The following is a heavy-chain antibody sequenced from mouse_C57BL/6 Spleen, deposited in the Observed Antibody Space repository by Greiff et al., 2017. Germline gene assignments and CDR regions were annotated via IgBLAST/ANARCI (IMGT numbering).Heavy chain of an antibody. CDR2: IWWDDDK. D-gene: IGHD1-1*01. CDR1: GFSLSTFGMG. Sequence: QVTLKVCGPGILQPSQTLSLTCSFSGFSLSTFGMGVGWIRQPSGKGLEWLAHIWWDDDKYYNPALKSRLTISTDTSKNQVFLKIANVDTADTATYYCARSNVYYYGSSYFDYWGQGTTLTVSS. J-gene: IGHJ2*01. CDR3: ARSNVYYYGSSYFDY. V-gene: IGHV8-8*01.